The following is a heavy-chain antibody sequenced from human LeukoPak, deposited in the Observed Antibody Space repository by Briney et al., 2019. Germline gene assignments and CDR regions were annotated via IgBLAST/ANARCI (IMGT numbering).Heavy chain of an antibody. CDR3: ARHVGISF. CDR2: IREDGTEK. J-gene: IGHJ4*02. D-gene: IGHD7-27*01. CDR1: GFTFSGAW. Sequence: GGSLRLSCTASGFTFSGAWMTWVRQAPGKGLEWVANIREDGTEKNYVDSVKGRFTISRDNAKNSLSLQMSNLRDDDTAIYYCARHVGISFWGQGTLVTVSS. V-gene: IGHV3-7*01.